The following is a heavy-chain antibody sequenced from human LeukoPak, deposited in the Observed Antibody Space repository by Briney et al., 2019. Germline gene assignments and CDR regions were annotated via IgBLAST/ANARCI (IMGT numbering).Heavy chain of an antibody. CDR1: GLTFSSYA. CDR3: AKARGIGSSWYSGGFDI. Sequence: GGSLRLSCAVSGLTFSSYAMSWVRQAPGKGLEWVSLISGSGGSTYHADSVKGRSTISRDNSKNTLYLQMNSLRVEDTAVYYCAKARGIGSSWYSGGFDIWGQGTMVTVSS. V-gene: IGHV3-23*01. J-gene: IGHJ3*02. D-gene: IGHD6-13*01. CDR2: ISGSGGST.